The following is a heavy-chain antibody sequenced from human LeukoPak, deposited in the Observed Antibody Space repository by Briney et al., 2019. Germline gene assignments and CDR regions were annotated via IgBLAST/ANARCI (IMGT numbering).Heavy chain of an antibody. Sequence: GGSLRLSCAASGFTFSSYAMHWVRQAPGKGLEWVAVISYDGSNKYYADSVKGRFTISRDNSKNTLYLQMNSLRAEDTAVYYCAREEVLRFLEWLSKPYFDYWGQGTLVTVSS. V-gene: IGHV3-30-3*01. CDR2: ISYDGSNK. CDR1: GFTFSSYA. D-gene: IGHD3-3*01. CDR3: AREEVLRFLEWLSKPYFDY. J-gene: IGHJ4*02.